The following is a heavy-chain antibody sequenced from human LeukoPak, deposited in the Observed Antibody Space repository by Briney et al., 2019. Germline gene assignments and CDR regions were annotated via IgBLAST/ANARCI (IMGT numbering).Heavy chain of an antibody. Sequence: SVKVSCKASGGTFSSYPISWVRQAPGQGLEWMGGIIPIFGTANYAQKFQGRVTITADESTSTAYMELSSLRSEDTAVYYCARAGITIFGVVIGEPLDYWGQGTLVTVSS. D-gene: IGHD3-3*01. CDR1: GGTFSSYP. CDR3: ARAGITIFGVVIGEPLDY. J-gene: IGHJ4*02. CDR2: IIPIFGTA. V-gene: IGHV1-69*13.